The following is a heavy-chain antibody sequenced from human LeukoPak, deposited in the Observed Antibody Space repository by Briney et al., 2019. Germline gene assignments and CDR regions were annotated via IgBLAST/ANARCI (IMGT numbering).Heavy chain of an antibody. CDR3: ARDMRLGNFDY. CDR2: INTNTGNP. Sequence: ASVKVSCKASGYTFTSYAMDWVRQAPGQGLEWMGWINTNTGNPTYAQGFTGRFVFSLDTSVSTTYLQIDSLKAEDTAVYYCARDMRLGNFDYWGQGTLVTVSS. CDR1: GYTFTSYA. V-gene: IGHV7-4-1*01. D-gene: IGHD3-16*01. J-gene: IGHJ4*02.